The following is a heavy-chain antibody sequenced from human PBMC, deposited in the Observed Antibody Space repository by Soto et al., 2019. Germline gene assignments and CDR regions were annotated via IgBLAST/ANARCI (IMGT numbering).Heavy chain of an antibody. J-gene: IGHJ6*02. CDR1: GFSFSGAW. CDR2: IKNKPNGETT. D-gene: IGHD4-17*01. CDR3: TTKTTLFTIGADV. Sequence: GGSLRLSCAASGFSFSGAWMDWVRQAPGKGLEWVGRIKNKPNGETTDYAAPVKGRFTISRDDSKNTLYLQMSSLKTEDSAVYFCTTKTTLFTIGADVWGQGTTVTVSS. V-gene: IGHV3-15*07.